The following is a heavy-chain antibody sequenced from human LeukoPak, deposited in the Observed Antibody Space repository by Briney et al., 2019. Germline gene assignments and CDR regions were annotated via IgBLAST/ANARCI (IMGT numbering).Heavy chain of an antibody. Sequence: GGSLRLSCAASGFTFDDYGMSWVRQAPGKGQEWVSGINWNGGSTGYADSVKGRFTISRDNAKNSLYLQMNSLRAEDTALYYCARRTLEWLALDYWGQGTLVTVSS. CDR2: INWNGGST. D-gene: IGHD3-3*01. V-gene: IGHV3-20*04. CDR3: ARRTLEWLALDY. CDR1: GFTFDDYG. J-gene: IGHJ4*02.